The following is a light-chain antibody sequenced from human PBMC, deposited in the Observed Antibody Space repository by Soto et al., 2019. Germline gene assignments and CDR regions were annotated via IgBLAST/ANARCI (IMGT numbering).Light chain of an antibody. CDR3: QQYGSAPRT. V-gene: IGKV3-20*01. CDR2: DAP. Sequence: EIVLTQSPGTLSLSPGERAILSCSASQSVSSDSLAWYRQKPGRAPRLLVYDAPSRATGIPDRFSGSGSGTDFTLTISRLEPEDFAVYYCQQYGSAPRTFGQGTKVEIK. CDR1: QSVSSDS. J-gene: IGKJ1*01.